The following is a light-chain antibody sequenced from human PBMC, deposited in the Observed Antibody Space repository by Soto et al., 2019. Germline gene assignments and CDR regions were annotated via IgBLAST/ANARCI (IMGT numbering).Light chain of an antibody. V-gene: IGKV3-20*01. CDR3: QQSYSTPTT. CDR1: QSISSGY. Sequence: EIVFTQSPGTLSLSPGERATLSCRASQSISSGYLAWYQQKPGQAPRLIIYGTSNRATGIPDRFSGSGSGTECSLTISSLQPEDFETDYCQQSYSTPTTFGQGTKVDIK. CDR2: GTS. J-gene: IGKJ1*01.